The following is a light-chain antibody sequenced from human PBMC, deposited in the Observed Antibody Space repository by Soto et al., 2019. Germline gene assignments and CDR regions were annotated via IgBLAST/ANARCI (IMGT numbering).Light chain of an antibody. J-gene: IGKJ1*01. V-gene: IGKV3-20*01. CDR2: GAS. CDR1: QSVRNNY. Sequence: ETVLTQSPGTLSLSPGDRATLSCRASQSVRNNYLAWLQQKPGQDPSLLISGASTRATGAPDRFSGSWSGTDFTLTISRLEPEEFAVYYCQQYGGSRTFGQGTKVDI. CDR3: QQYGGSRT.